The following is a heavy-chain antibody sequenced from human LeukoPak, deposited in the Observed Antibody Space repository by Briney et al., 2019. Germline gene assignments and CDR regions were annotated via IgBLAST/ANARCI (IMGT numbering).Heavy chain of an antibody. Sequence: EASVKVSCKASGGTFSSYAISWVRQAPGQGLEWMGGIIPIFGTANYAQKFQGRVTITTDESTSTAYMELSSLRSEDTAVYYRARVVVGARRNGDYYYYYMDVWGKGTTVTVSS. CDR1: GGTFSSYA. CDR2: IIPIFGTA. J-gene: IGHJ6*03. CDR3: ARVVVGARRNGDYYYYYMDV. D-gene: IGHD1-26*01. V-gene: IGHV1-69*05.